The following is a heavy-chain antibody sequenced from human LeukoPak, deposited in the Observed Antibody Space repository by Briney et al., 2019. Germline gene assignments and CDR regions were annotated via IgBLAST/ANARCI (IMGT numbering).Heavy chain of an antibody. D-gene: IGHD6-19*01. Sequence: GASVKVSCKASGYTFTGYYMHWVRQAPGQGLEWMGWINPNSGGTNYAQKFQGRVTMTRDTSISTAYMELSRLRSDDTAVYYCARKQWLVQLFWFDPWGQGTLVTVSS. J-gene: IGHJ5*02. CDR2: INPNSGGT. V-gene: IGHV1-2*02. CDR3: ARKQWLVQLFWFDP. CDR1: GYTFTGYY.